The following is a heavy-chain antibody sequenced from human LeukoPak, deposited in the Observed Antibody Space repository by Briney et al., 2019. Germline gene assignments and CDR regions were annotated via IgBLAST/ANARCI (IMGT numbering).Heavy chain of an antibody. J-gene: IGHJ4*02. D-gene: IGHD6-13*01. CDR3: ARDKAHLAAAGFIDY. CDR1: GFTFISYW. Sequence: GGSLRLSCAASGFTFISYWMSWVRQAPGKGLEWVANIKQDGSEKYYVDSVMGRLTISRDNAENSLYLQMNSLRAEDTAVYYCARDKAHLAAAGFIDYWGQGTLVTVSS. V-gene: IGHV3-7*01. CDR2: IKQDGSEK.